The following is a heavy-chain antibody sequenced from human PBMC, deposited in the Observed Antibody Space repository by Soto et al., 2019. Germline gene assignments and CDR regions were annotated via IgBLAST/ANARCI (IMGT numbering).Heavy chain of an antibody. CDR1: GFTFSSYG. V-gene: IGHV3-30*18. CDR3: AKDRGGDCPDNSCYFGADY. Sequence: RLSCVCSGFTFSSYGMHWVRQAPGKGLECVAVISDTGSSHYYAASVEGRFTISRENSKNTLSLHMDRLRVEDTAVYYCAKDRGGDCPDNSCYFGADYWGQGTPVTVSS. J-gene: IGHJ4*02. CDR2: ISDTGSSH. D-gene: IGHD2-2*01.